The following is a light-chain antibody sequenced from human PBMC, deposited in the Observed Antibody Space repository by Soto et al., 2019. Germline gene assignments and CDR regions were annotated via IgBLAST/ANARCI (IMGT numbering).Light chain of an antibody. J-gene: IGLJ1*01. CDR3: TSYTGSSTYV. V-gene: IGLV2-14*01. CDR1: SSDVGGYNY. Sequence: QSALTQPASVSGSPGQSSTISCTGTSSDVGGYNYVSWYQQHPGKAPKLMIYDVSNRPSGVSNRFSGSKSGNTASPTISGLQAEDEADYYCTSYTGSSTYVFGTGNKVTVL. CDR2: DVS.